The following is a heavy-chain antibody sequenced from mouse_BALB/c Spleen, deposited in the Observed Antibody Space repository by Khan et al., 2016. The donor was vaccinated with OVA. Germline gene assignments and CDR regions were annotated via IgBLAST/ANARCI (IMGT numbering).Heavy chain of an antibody. CDR3: ARRYYRYGDYYAMDY. J-gene: IGHJ4*01. Sequence: QIQLVQSGPELKKPGETVKISCKASGYTFTNYGMNWVKQAPGKGLKWMGWINTYTGEPTYADDFKGRFAFSLETSATTAYLQINNLKNEDTATYCWARRYYRYGDYYAMDYWGQGTSVTVSS. V-gene: IGHV9-3-1*01. D-gene: IGHD2-14*01. CDR2: INTYTGEP. CDR1: GYTFTNYG.